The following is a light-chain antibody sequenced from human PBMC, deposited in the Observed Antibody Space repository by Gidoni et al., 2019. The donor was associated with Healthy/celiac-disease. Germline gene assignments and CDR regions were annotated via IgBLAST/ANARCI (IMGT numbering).Light chain of an antibody. CDR3: QQLNSYQFT. CDR1: QGISSY. V-gene: IGKV1-9*01. CDR2: AAS. J-gene: IGKJ3*01. Sequence: DIQLTQSPSFLSASVGDRVTITCRASQGISSYLAWYQQKPGKAPKLLIYAASTLQSGVPSRFSGSGSGTEFTLTISSLQPEDFATYYCQQLNSYQFTFXPXTKVDIK.